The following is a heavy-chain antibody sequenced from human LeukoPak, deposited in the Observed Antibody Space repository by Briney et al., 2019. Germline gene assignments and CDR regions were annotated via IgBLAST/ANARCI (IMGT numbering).Heavy chain of an antibody. CDR2: IYPLETT. D-gene: IGHD3-22*01. CDR1: GDSVNSGAYY. CDR3: ARARNYYDSSDYYYEGDAFDI. J-gene: IGHJ3*02. V-gene: IGHV4-61*10. Sequence: PSETLSLTCTVSGDSVNSGAYYWSWLRQPAGKEPEWIGRIYPLETTNYNPSLKSRVAILVDTSKNQFSLKLSSVTAADTAVYFCARARNYYDSSDYYYEGDAFDIWGQGTMVTVSS.